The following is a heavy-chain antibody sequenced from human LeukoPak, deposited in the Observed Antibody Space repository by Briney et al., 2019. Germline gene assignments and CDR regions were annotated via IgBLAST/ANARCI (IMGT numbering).Heavy chain of an antibody. V-gene: IGHV4-59*01. CDR3: ARESRLYSGWSGYYYYGMDV. Sequence: SETLSLTCTVSGGSISSYYWSWIRQPPGKGLEWIGYIYYGGSTNYNPSLKSRVTISVDTSKNQFSLKLSSVTAADTDVYYCARESRLYSGWSGYYYYGMDVWGQGTTVTVSS. CDR2: IYYGGST. CDR1: GGSISSYY. D-gene: IGHD6-19*01. J-gene: IGHJ6*02.